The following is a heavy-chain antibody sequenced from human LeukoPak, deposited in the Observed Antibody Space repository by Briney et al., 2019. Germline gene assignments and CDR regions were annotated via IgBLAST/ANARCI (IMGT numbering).Heavy chain of an antibody. Sequence: SETLSLTCTVSGGSISSSSYYWGWIRQPPGKGLEWIGTIYYSGSTYYNPSLKSRVTISVDTSKNQFTLKLRSMTAADTAVYYCATGYTSNCPYNWGQGTLVTVSS. CDR2: IYYSGST. V-gene: IGHV4-39*01. CDR3: ATGYTSNCPYN. CDR1: GGSISSSSYY. D-gene: IGHD6-13*01. J-gene: IGHJ4*02.